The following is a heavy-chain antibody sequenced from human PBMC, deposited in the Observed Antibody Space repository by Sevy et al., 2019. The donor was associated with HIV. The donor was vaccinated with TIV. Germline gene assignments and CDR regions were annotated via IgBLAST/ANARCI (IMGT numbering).Heavy chain of an antibody. V-gene: IGHV3-49*02. CDR1: GFIFGDYP. J-gene: IGHJ4*02. CDR3: SRSPYDFWSGYFPFDY. D-gene: IGHD3-3*01. Sequence: GGSLSLSCTTSGFIFGDYPMSWVRQAPGKGLEWVDFIRSKEYGGTTDYAASVKGRFTISRDVSKSIAYLQMNSLKTEDTGVYYCSRSPYDFWSGYFPFDYWGQGTLVTVSS. CDR2: IRSKEYGGTT.